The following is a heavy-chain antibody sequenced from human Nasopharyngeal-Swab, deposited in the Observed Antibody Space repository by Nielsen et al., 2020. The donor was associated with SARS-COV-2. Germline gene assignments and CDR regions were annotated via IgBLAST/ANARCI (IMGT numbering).Heavy chain of an antibody. J-gene: IGHJ4*02. CDR3: ARVPVLDDSSGYYYESGSGYFDY. D-gene: IGHD3-22*01. Sequence: WIRQPPGKGLEWIAYINYSGITDYSPSLRSRVTISLDTSKNQFSLKLTSVTAADTAVYYCARVPVLDDSSGYYYESGSGYFDYWGQGTLVTVSS. CDR2: INYSGIT. V-gene: IGHV4-59*01.